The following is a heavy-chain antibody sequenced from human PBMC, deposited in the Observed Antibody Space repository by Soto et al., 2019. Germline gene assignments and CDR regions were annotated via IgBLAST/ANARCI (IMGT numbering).Heavy chain of an antibody. CDR1: GYTFSTSG. Sequence: QVQLVQSGAEVRKPGASVKVSCKASGYTFSTSGMSWLRQAPGQGLEWMGWISTYNGDTNDAPKFQDRVTMTSDTSTSTVYMELRSPRSDDTAVYYCARAGAAPYYYYGMDVWGQGTRATVSS. J-gene: IGHJ6*02. D-gene: IGHD2-15*01. CDR3: ARAGAAPYYYYGMDV. CDR2: ISTYNGDT. V-gene: IGHV1-18*01.